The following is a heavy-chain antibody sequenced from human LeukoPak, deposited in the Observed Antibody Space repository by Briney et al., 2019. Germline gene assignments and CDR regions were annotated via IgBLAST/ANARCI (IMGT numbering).Heavy chain of an antibody. J-gene: IGHJ3*02. CDR3: AKDGDYDFWSGPIDAFDI. D-gene: IGHD3-3*01. Sequence: GGSLRLSCAASGFTFSSYAMSWVRQAPGKGLEWVPAISGSGGSTYYADSVKGRFTISRDNSKNTLYLQMNSLRAEDTAVYYCAKDGDYDFWSGPIDAFDIWGQGTMVTVSS. V-gene: IGHV3-23*01. CDR1: GFTFSSYA. CDR2: ISGSGGST.